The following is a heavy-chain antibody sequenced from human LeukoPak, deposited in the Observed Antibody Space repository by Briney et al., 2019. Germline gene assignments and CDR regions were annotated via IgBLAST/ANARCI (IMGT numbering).Heavy chain of an antibody. D-gene: IGHD3-3*01. CDR1: GFTFSSYE. CDR2: ISSSGSTI. V-gene: IGHV3-48*03. Sequence: PGGSLRLSCAASGFTFSSYEMNWVRQAPGKGLEWVSYISSSGSTIYYADSVKGRFTISRDNAKNSLYLQMNSLRAEDTAVYYCARDAYYDFWGAYYTGGDYWGQGTLVTVSS. CDR3: ARDAYYDFWGAYYTGGDY. J-gene: IGHJ4*02.